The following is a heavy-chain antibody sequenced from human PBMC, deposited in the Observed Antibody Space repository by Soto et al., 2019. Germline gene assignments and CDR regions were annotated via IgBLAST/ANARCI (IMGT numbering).Heavy chain of an antibody. J-gene: IGHJ3*02. V-gene: IGHV3-23*01. CDR1: GFTFSSYA. Sequence: GGSLRLSCAASGFTFSSYAMSWVRQAPGKGLEWVSAISGSGGSTYYADSVKGRFTISRDNSKNTLYLQMNSLRAEDTAVYYCAKDHYYDSSGYYHEGAFDIWGQGTMVT. D-gene: IGHD3-22*01. CDR3: AKDHYYDSSGYYHEGAFDI. CDR2: ISGSGGST.